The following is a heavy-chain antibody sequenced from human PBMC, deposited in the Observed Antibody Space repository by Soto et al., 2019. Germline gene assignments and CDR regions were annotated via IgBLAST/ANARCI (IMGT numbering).Heavy chain of an antibody. CDR1: GYTFTSFA. CDR3: ARDGAVAGDSKFDY. CDR2: INAGNGNI. V-gene: IGHV1-3*01. Sequence: ASVKVSCKASGYTFTSFAIHWVRQAPGQGLEWMGWINAGNGNIKHSQKFQHRVTITRDTSASTAYMELGSLRFEDTAVYYCARDGAVAGDSKFDYWGQGTLVTVSS. D-gene: IGHD6-19*01. J-gene: IGHJ4*02.